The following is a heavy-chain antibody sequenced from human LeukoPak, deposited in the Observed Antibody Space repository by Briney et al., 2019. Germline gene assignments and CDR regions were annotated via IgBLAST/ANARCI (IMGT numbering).Heavy chain of an antibody. J-gene: IGHJ4*02. D-gene: IGHD3-22*01. CDR3: AKDLAPYYDSSGYPSY. CDR2: ISGSVGST. V-gene: IGHV3-23*01. CDR1: GFTFSSYA. Sequence: GGSLRLSCAASGFTFSSYAMSWVRHAPGKGLEWVSAISGSVGSTYYADSVKGRFTISRDNSKNTLYLQMNSLRAEDTAVYYCAKDLAPYYDSSGYPSYWGQGTLVTVSS.